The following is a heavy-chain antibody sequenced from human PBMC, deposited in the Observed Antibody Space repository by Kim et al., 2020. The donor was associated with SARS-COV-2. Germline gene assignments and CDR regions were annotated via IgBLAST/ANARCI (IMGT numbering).Heavy chain of an antibody. CDR1: GGSISSGGYY. Sequence: SETLSLTCTVSGGSISSGGYYWSWIRQHPGKGLEWIGYIYYSGSTYYNPSLKSRVTISVDTSKNQFSLKLSSVTAADTAVYYCASLRKRYCSGGSCYSAFDYWGQGTLVTVSS. V-gene: IGHV4-31*03. J-gene: IGHJ4*02. CDR3: ASLRKRYCSGGSCYSAFDY. CDR2: IYYSGST. D-gene: IGHD2-15*01.